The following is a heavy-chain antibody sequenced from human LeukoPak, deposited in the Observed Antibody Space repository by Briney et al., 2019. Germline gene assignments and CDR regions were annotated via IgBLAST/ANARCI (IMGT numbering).Heavy chain of an antibody. D-gene: IGHD1-1*01. CDR1: GYTFTGYY. Sequence: ASVKVSCKASGYTFTGYYMHWVRQAPGQGLEWMGWINPNSRGTNYAQKFQGRVTMTRDTSISTAYMELSRLRSDDTAVYYCARESRYNWNDNWFDPWGQGTLVTVSS. V-gene: IGHV1-2*02. CDR3: ARESRYNWNDNWFDP. J-gene: IGHJ5*02. CDR2: INPNSRGT.